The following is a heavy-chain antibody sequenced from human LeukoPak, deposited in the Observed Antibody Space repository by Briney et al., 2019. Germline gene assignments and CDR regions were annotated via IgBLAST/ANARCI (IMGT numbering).Heavy chain of an antibody. Sequence: SETLSLTCDVSGGSIDSTNWWNWVRQPPGKGLEWIGEINHSGSTNYIPSLKSRVTISVDTSKSQFSLKLSSVTAADTAVYYCARHDYRGINDGMDVWGQGTTVIVSS. J-gene: IGHJ6*02. CDR3: ARHDYRGINDGMDV. CDR2: INHSGST. D-gene: IGHD3-16*02. V-gene: IGHV4/OR15-8*01. CDR1: GGSIDSTNW.